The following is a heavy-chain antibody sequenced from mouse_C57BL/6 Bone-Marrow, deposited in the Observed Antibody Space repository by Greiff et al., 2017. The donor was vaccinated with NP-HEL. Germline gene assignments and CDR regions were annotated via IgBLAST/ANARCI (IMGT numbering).Heavy chain of an antibody. J-gene: IGHJ4*01. CDR2: IHPNSGST. V-gene: IGHV1-64*01. CDR1: GYTFTSYW. D-gene: IGHD2-4*01. CDR3: AREGVYYDYDGAMDY. Sequence: QVQLQQPGAELVKPGASVKLSCKASGYTFTSYWMHWVKQRPGQGLEWIGMIHPNSGSTKYNEKFKSKATLTVDKSSSTAYMQLSSLTSEDAAVYYCAREGVYYDYDGAMDYWGQGTSVTVSS.